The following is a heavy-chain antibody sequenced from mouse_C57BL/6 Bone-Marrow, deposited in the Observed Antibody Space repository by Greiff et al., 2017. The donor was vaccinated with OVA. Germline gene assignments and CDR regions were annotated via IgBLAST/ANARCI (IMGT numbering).Heavy chain of an antibody. D-gene: IGHD1-1*01. CDR3: ARSDYGSEAY. CDR1: GYTFTSYW. Sequence: QVQLQQPGAELVKPGASVKLSCKASGYTFTSYWMHWVKQRPGQGLEWIGMIHPNSGSTNYNEKFKSKATLTVDESSSTAYMQLSSLTSEDSAVYYCARSDYGSEAYWGQGTLVTVSA. V-gene: IGHV1-64*01. CDR2: IHPNSGST. J-gene: IGHJ3*01.